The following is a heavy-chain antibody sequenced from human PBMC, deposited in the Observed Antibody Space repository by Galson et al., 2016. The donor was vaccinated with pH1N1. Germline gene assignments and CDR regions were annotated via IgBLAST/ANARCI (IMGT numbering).Heavy chain of an antibody. CDR1: GFTFDNYA. Sequence: SLRLSCAASGFTFDNYAMTWVRQAPGKGLEWVSSISGSGGSKYYAGSVKGRFTISRDNSKNTLYLQLDNLRADDTALYYCAKEAFSQTYGGPHSWGQGTLVTVSS. V-gene: IGHV3-23*01. D-gene: IGHD3-10*01. CDR3: AKEAFSQTYGGPHS. J-gene: IGHJ1*01. CDR2: ISGSGGSK.